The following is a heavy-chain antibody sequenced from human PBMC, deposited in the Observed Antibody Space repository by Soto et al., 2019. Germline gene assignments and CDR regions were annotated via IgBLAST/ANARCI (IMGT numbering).Heavy chain of an antibody. J-gene: IGHJ6*02. V-gene: IGHV3-23*01. D-gene: IGHD3-10*02. CDR2: VSHSGATT. Sequence: DVRLLESGGGLVQPGGSLRLSCAVSGFTFGTYAMSWVRQAPGRGLEWVSTVSHSGATTFYADSVKGRFTISRDNSKNTLFLQMNSLRTEDTAMYYCAKWGQGYITMFPYSYGTDVWGQGTTVIVSS. CDR1: GFTFGTYA. CDR3: AKWGQGYITMFPYSYGTDV.